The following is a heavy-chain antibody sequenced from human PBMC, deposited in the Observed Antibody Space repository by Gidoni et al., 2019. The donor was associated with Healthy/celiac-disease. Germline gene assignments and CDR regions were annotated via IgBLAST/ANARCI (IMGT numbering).Heavy chain of an antibody. D-gene: IGHD3-16*01. J-gene: IGHJ6*02. CDR3: VKDEGGPYYYYYYGMDV. CDR2: SSSNGGNT. V-gene: IGHV3-64D*06. Sequence: VQLVESGGGLVQPGGSLRLSCSASRFTFRSCAMHWVRQATGKGLEYVSASSSNGGNTYDADSVKGRFTISRENSKNTLYLQMSSLRAEDAAVYYCVKDEGGPYYYYYYGMDVWGQGTTVTVSS. CDR1: RFTFRSCA.